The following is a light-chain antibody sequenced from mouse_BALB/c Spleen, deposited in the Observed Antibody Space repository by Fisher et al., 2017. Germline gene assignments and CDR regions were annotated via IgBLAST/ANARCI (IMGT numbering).Light chain of an antibody. Sequence: VMTQTPVLMSASPGEKVTMTCSASSSVSYMYWYQQKPRSSPKPWIYLTSNLASGVPARFSGSGSGTSYSLTISSMEAEDAATYYCQQWSSNPFTFGSGTKLEIK. CDR2: LTS. CDR1: SSVSY. J-gene: IGKJ4*01. V-gene: IGKV4-68*01. CDR3: QQWSSNPFT.